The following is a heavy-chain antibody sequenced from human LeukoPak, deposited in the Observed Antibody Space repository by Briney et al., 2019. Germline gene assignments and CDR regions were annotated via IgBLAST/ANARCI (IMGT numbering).Heavy chain of an antibody. J-gene: IGHJ5*02. V-gene: IGHV4-39*01. CDR2: IYYSGST. Sequence: PSETLSLTCTVSGGSISSSSYYWGWIRQPPGKGLEWIGSIYYSGSTYYNPSLKSRVTISVDTSKNQFSLKLSSVTAADTAVYYCARGLANHKPDNGDNYYDSRRWFDPWGQGTLVTVSS. CDR1: GGSISSSSYY. D-gene: IGHD3-22*01. CDR3: ARGLANHKPDNGDNYYDSRRWFDP.